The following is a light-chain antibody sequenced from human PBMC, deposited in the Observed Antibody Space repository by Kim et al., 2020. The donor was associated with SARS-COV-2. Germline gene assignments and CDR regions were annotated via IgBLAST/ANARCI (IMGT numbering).Light chain of an antibody. Sequence: EIVLTQSPEFQSVTPNERVTITCRASQNVGSSLHWYQQKPNQSPNLLIKYASQSLSGVPSRFSGSGFGTDFTLTINSLETEDAATYLCHQSSSLPQHTFGQGTKLEIK. J-gene: IGKJ2*01. CDR3: HQSSSLPQHT. CDR2: YAS. V-gene: IGKV6-21*01. CDR1: QNVGSS.